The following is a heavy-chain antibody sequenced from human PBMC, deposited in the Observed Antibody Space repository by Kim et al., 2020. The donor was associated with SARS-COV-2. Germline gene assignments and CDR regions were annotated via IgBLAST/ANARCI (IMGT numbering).Heavy chain of an antibody. CDR2: IKQDGSEK. D-gene: IGHD3-10*01. Sequence: GGSLRLSCAASGFTFSSYWMSWVRQAPGKGLEWVANIKQDGSEKYYVDSVKGRFTISRDNAKNSLYLQMNSLRAEDTAVYYCARDRMVRGVSIWYFDLWGRGTLVTVSS. V-gene: IGHV3-7*01. J-gene: IGHJ2*01. CDR1: GFTFSSYW. CDR3: ARDRMVRGVSIWYFDL.